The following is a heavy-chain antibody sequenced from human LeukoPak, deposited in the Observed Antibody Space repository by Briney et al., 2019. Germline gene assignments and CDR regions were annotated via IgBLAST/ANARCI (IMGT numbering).Heavy chain of an antibody. CDR1: GDSVSSNSAA. CDR3: ARGPPKINWNRNIAPGY. Sequence: SQTLSLTCAISGDSVSSNSAAWNWIRQSPSRGLEWLGRTYYRSKWYNDYAVSVKSRITINPDTSKNQFSLQLNSVTPEDTAVYYCARGPPKINWNRNIAPGYWGQGTLVTVSS. D-gene: IGHD1/OR15-1a*01. J-gene: IGHJ4*02. CDR2: TYYRSKWYN. V-gene: IGHV6-1*01.